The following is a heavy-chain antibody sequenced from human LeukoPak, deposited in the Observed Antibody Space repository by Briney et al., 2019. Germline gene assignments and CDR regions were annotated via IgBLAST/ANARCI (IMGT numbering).Heavy chain of an antibody. CDR3: AREVYFGNFGTSYLDY. D-gene: IGHD3/OR15-3a*01. CDR2: IYYSGST. J-gene: IGHJ4*02. CDR1: GGYISNKDFY. V-gene: IGHV4-30-4*01. Sequence: SQTLSLTCTVSGGYISNKDFYWSWIRQPPGKGLEWIGYIYYSGSTYYNPSLKSRLTLSADTSKNQFSLKLTSVTAADTAVYYCAREVYFGNFGTSYLDYWGRGTLVTVSS.